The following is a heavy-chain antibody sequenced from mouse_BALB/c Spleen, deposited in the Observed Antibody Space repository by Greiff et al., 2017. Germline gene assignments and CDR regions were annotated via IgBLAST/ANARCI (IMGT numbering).Heavy chain of an antibody. J-gene: IGHJ4*01. CDR3: ARDKEDGYAYAMDY. D-gene: IGHD2-2*01. Sequence: EVMLVESGGGLVQPGGSLRLSCATSGFTFTDYYMSWVRQPPGKALEWLGFIRNKANGYTTEYSASVKGRFTISRDNSQSILYLQMNTLRAEDSATYYCARDKEDGYAYAMDYWGQGTSVTVSS. CDR2: IRNKANGYTT. V-gene: IGHV7-3*02. CDR1: GFTFTDYY.